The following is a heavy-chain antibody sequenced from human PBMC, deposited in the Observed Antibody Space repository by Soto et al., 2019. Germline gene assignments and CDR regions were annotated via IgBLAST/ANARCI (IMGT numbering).Heavy chain of an antibody. D-gene: IGHD2-8*01. CDR3: ARGPRMVYAHDPYGMDV. V-gene: IGHV1-69*01. J-gene: IGHJ6*02. CDR2: IIPIFGTA. Sequence: QVQLVQSGAEVKKPGSSVKVSCKASGGTFSSYAISWVRQAPGQGLEWMGGIIPIFGTANYAQKFQGRVTITADESTSTAYMELSSLRSEDTAVYYCARGPRMVYAHDPYGMDVWGQGTTVTVSS. CDR1: GGTFSSYA.